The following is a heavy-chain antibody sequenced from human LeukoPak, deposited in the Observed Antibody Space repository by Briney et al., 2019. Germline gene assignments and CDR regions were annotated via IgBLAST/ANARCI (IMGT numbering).Heavy chain of an antibody. CDR2: IYHSGSI. CDR1: GGSISTYY. CDR3: ARGGAARLHFQN. Sequence: SETLSLTCTVSGGSISTYYWNWIRQPPGKGLEWIGYIYHSGSINYNPSLQSRATISVDTSKNQFSLNLNSVTAADTAVYYCARGGAARLHFQNWGQGTLVTVSS. J-gene: IGHJ1*01. D-gene: IGHD6-6*01. V-gene: IGHV4-59*01.